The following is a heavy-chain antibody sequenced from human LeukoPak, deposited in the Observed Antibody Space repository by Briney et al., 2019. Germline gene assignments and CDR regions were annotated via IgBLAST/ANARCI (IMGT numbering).Heavy chain of an antibody. D-gene: IGHD3-10*02. J-gene: IGHJ6*04. CDR2: VSGNGENT. CDR1: GFTFRNYG. CDR3: AELGITMIGGV. V-gene: IGHV3-23*01. Sequence: GGSLRLSCAASGFTFRNYGMAWVRQAPGKGLEWVSGVSGNGENTYYADSVKGRFTISRDNAKNSLYLQMNSLRAEDTAVYYCAELGITMIGGVWGKGTTVTISS.